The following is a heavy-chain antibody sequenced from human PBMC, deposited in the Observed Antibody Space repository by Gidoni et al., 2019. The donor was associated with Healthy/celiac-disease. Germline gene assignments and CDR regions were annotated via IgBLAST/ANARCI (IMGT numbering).Heavy chain of an antibody. V-gene: IGHV3-30*18. CDR3: AKILTF. J-gene: IGHJ3*01. CDR2: ISYDGSNK. Sequence: VRQAPGKGLEWVAVISYDGSNKYYADSVKGRFTISRDNSKNTLYLQMNSLRAEDTAVYYCAKILTFWGQGTMVTVSS.